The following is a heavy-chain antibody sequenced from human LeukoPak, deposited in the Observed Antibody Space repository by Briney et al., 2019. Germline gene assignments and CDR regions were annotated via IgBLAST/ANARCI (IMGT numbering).Heavy chain of an antibody. CDR2: TNPSGGST. J-gene: IGHJ4*02. CDR3: ARERIDYGDRRGFDY. CDR1: GYTFTSYY. D-gene: IGHD4-17*01. V-gene: IGHV1-46*01. Sequence: ASVKVSCKASGYTFTSYYMHWVRQAPGQGLEWMGITNPSGGSTSYAQKFQSRVTMTRDTSTSTVYMELSSLRSEDTAVYYCARERIDYGDRRGFDYWGQGTLATVSS.